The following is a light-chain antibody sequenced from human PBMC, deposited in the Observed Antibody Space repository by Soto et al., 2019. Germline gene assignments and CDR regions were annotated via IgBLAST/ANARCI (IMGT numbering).Light chain of an antibody. J-gene: IGKJ3*01. CDR2: GAS. CDR3: QQYGSSIFT. Sequence: EIVLTQSPGTLSLSPGERDTLSCRASQSVSSSYLGWYQQKPGQAPRLLIYGASSRATGIPDRFSGSGSGTDFTLTISRLEPEDFAVYYCQQYGSSIFTFGPGTKVDIK. V-gene: IGKV3-20*01. CDR1: QSVSSSY.